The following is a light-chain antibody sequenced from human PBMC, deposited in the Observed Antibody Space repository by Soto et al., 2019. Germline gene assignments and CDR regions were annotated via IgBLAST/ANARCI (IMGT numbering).Light chain of an antibody. CDR2: GAS. CDR3: QQYGSSGT. V-gene: IGKV3-20*01. CDR1: QSVSSNL. J-gene: IGKJ1*01. Sequence: EIVLTQSPGTLSLSQGERATLSCRASQSVSSNLLAWYQQKPGQAPRLLIYGASNRATGIPDRFSGSGSGTDFTLTISRLEPEDFAVYYCQQYGSSGTFGQGTKVDNK.